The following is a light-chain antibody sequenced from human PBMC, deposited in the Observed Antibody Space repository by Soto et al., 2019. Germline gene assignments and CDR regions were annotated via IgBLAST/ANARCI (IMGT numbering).Light chain of an antibody. CDR1: SSDIGYYNL. J-gene: IGLJ1*01. Sequence: QSVLTQPASVSGSPGQSITISCTGTSSDIGYYNLVSWYQHHPGKAPKFLIYEGTKRPSGVSSRFSGSKSGNTASLTISGLQAEDEADYYCCSYAGSYTFYVFGTGTKVTVL. V-gene: IGLV2-23*01. CDR3: CSYAGSYTFYV. CDR2: EGT.